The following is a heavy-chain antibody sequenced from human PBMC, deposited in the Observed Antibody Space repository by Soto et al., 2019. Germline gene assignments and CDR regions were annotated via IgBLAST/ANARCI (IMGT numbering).Heavy chain of an antibody. CDR3: AKDRDDFWSGSFNWFDP. CDR2: ISGSGGST. Sequence: EVQLLESGGGLVQPGGSLRLSCAASGFTFSSYAMSWVRQAPGKGLEWVSAISGSGGSTYYADSVKGRFTISRDNSKNTLYLQMNSLRAEDTAVYYCAKDRDDFWSGSFNWFDPWGQGTLVTVSS. J-gene: IGHJ5*02. D-gene: IGHD3-3*01. CDR1: GFTFSSYA. V-gene: IGHV3-23*01.